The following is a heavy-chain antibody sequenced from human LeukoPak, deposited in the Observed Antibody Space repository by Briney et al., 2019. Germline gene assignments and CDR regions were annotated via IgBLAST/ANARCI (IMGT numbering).Heavy chain of an antibody. CDR2: ISGSGDST. J-gene: IGHJ4*02. Sequence: GGSLRLSCAASGFTFSNYAMSWVRQAPGKGLEWVSAISGSGDSTYYADSVKGRFTISRDNSKNTLYVQMNSLRAEDTALYFWAQGPKGSSWPFDYWGQGTLVTVSS. D-gene: IGHD6-13*01. CDR1: GFTFSNYA. V-gene: IGHV3-23*01. CDR3: AQGPKGSSWPFDY.